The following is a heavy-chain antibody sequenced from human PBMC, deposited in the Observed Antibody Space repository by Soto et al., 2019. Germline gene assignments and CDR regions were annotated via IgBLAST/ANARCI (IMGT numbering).Heavy chain of an antibody. J-gene: IGHJ6*02. CDR3: ARITYYYDSSGYNPGPVVDV. V-gene: IGHV4-31*03. CDR1: GGSISSGGYY. Sequence: PSETLSLTCTVSGGSISSGGYYWSWIRQHPGKGLEWIGYIYYSGSTYYNPSLKSRVTISVDTSKNQFSLKLSSVTAADTAVYYCARITYYYDSSGYNPGPVVDVWGQGTTVTVSS. CDR2: IYYSGST. D-gene: IGHD3-22*01.